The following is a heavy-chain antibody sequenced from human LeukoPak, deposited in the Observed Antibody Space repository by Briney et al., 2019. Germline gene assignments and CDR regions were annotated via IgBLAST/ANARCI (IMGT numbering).Heavy chain of an antibody. V-gene: IGHV1-2*02. D-gene: IGHD3-10*01. CDR1: GYTFTSYG. J-gene: IGHJ4*02. CDR2: INPSSGGT. Sequence: ASVKVSCKASGYTFTSYGISWVRQARGQGLEWMGWINPSSGGTYFAQRFEARVTLTRDTSINTAYMEMRGLTSDDTAIYYCAKSQYSFGSGSTRPLFDHWGQGTLVTVSS. CDR3: AKSQYSFGSGSTRPLFDH.